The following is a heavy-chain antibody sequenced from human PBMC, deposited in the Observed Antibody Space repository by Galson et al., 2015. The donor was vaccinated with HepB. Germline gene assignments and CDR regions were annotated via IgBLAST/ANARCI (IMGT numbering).Heavy chain of an antibody. Sequence: SLRLSCAASGFTFSSYGMHWVRQAPGKGLVWVAVIWYDGSNKYYADSVKGRFTISRDNSKNTLYLQMNSLRAGDTAVYYCAKGRPARDFWSGYSHYGMDVWGQGTTVTVSS. V-gene: IGHV3-33*06. CDR3: AKGRPARDFWSGYSHYGMDV. CDR1: GFTFSSYG. D-gene: IGHD3-3*01. CDR2: IWYDGSNK. J-gene: IGHJ6*02.